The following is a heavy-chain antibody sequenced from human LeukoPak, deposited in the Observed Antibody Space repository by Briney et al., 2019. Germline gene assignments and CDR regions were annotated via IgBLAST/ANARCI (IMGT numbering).Heavy chain of an antibody. Sequence: PGGSLRLSCAASGFTFSSYEMNWVRQAPGKGLEWVSYISSSGSTIYYADSVKGRFTISRDNAKNSLYLQMNSLRAEDTAVYYCARDEWNYGHYYYYMDVWGKGTTVTVSS. D-gene: IGHD1-7*01. V-gene: IGHV3-48*03. CDR3: ARDEWNYGHYYYYMDV. CDR1: GFTFSSYE. CDR2: ISSSGSTI. J-gene: IGHJ6*03.